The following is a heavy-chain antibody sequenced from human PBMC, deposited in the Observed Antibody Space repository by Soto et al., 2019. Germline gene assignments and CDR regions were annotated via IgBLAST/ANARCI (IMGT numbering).Heavy chain of an antibody. CDR1: GGSFSGYY. Sequence: SETLSLTCAVYGGSFSGYYWSWIRQPPGKGLEWIGEINHSGSTNYNPSLKSRVTISVDTSKNQFSLKLSSVTAADTAVYYCAREIPRSFTMVRGVISPDPWGQGTLVTVSS. D-gene: IGHD3-10*01. V-gene: IGHV4-34*01. CDR2: INHSGST. J-gene: IGHJ5*02. CDR3: AREIPRSFTMVRGVISPDP.